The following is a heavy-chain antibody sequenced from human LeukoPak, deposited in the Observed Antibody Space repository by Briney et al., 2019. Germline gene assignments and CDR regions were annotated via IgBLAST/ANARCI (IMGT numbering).Heavy chain of an antibody. Sequence: SETLSLTCTVSGGSISSDYWSWIRQPPGKGLEWIGYIYYRGSTNYNPSLKSQGTKSVDTSKNQFSLKLSSVTAADTDVYYCARLSGYSSGHYYSDYWGQGTLVTVSS. CDR2: IYYRGST. V-gene: IGHV4-59*01. J-gene: IGHJ4*02. CDR3: ARLSGYSSGHYYSDY. D-gene: IGHD3-22*01. CDR1: GGSISSDY.